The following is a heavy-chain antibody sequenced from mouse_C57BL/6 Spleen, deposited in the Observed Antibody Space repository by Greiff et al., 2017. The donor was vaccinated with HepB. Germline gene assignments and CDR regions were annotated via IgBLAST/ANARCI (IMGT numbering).Heavy chain of an antibody. CDR3: AKEEYGSSYLYYFDY. CDR2: IYPGDGDT. J-gene: IGHJ2*01. V-gene: IGHV1-80*01. CDR1: GYAFSSYW. Sequence: QVQLQQSGAELVKPGASVKISCKASGYAFSSYWMNWVKQRPGKGLEWIGQIYPGDGDTNYNGKFKGKATLTADKSSSTAYMQLSSLTSEDSAVYFCAKEEYGSSYLYYFDYWGQGTTLTVSS. D-gene: IGHD1-1*01.